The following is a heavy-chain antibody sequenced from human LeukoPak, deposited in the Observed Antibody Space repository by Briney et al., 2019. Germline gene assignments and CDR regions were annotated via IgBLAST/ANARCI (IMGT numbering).Heavy chain of an antibody. CDR2: IYYSGST. J-gene: IGHJ4*02. D-gene: IGHD3-22*01. V-gene: IGHV4-59*01. CDR3: ARDRIYDSSRMGFDY. Sequence: SETLSLTCTVSGGSISSYYWSWIRQPPGKGLEWIGYIYYSGSTNYNPSLKSRVTISVDTSKNQFSLKLSSVTAADTAVYYCARDRIYDSSRMGFDYWGQGTLVTVSS. CDR1: GGSISSYY.